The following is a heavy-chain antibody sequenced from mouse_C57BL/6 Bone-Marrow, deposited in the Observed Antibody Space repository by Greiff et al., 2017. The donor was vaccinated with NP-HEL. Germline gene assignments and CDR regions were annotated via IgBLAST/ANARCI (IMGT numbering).Heavy chain of an antibody. D-gene: IGHD2-3*01. CDR2: IRLKSDNYAT. CDR1: GFTFSNYW. V-gene: IGHV6-3*01. Sequence: VKLEESGGGLVQPGGSMKLSCVASGFTFSNYWMNWVRQSPEKGLEWVAQIRLKSDNYATHYAESVKGRFTISRDDSKSSVYLQVNNLRAEDTGIYYGVRWLLRPYYFDYWGQGTTLTVSS. CDR3: VRWLLRPYYFDY. J-gene: IGHJ2*01.